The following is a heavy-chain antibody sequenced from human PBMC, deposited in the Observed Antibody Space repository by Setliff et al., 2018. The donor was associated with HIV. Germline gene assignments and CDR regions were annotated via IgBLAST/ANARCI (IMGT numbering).Heavy chain of an antibody. Sequence: SVKVSCKASGGIFRREAISWVRQAPGQGLEWMGGIIPIFGTTNYAQKFQGRVTITADKSTTTSCMELSSLRSEDTAVYYCARARDNGDYYYYYYMDVWGKGTTVTVSS. D-gene: IGHD2-8*01. V-gene: IGHV1-69*06. CDR1: GGIFRREA. J-gene: IGHJ6*03. CDR3: ARARDNGDYYYYYYMDV. CDR2: IIPIFGTT.